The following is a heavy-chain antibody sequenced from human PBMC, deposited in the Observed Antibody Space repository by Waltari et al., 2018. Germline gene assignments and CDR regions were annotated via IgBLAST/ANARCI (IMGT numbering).Heavy chain of an antibody. V-gene: IGHV4-59*01. J-gene: IGHJ4*02. D-gene: IGHD6-13*01. CDR2: IYYNGYT. CDR3: VTGSVDSRSWYEFDY. CDR1: DVSIGKYY. Sequence: QVQLQESGPGLVKPSETLSLTCTVSDVSIGKYYWTWIRQSPGMGLEWIGHIYYNGYTLYTPPLKRRITISLDTSKSQFSLSLYSVTAADTAVYYCVTGSVDSRSWYEFDYWGQGTLVTV.